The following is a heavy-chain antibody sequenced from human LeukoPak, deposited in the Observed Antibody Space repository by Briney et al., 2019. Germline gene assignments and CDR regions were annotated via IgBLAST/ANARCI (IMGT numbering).Heavy chain of an antibody. CDR2: IIPIFGTA. J-gene: IGHJ4*02. CDR3: ARDGYMTTVTTFAY. V-gene: IGHV1-69*13. CDR1: GGTFSSYA. D-gene: IGHD4-17*01. Sequence: SVKVSCKASGGTFSSYAISWVRQAPGQGLEWMGGIIPIFGTANYAQKFQGRVTITADESTSTAYKELSSLRSEDTAVYYCARDGYMTTVTTFAYWGQGTLVAVSS.